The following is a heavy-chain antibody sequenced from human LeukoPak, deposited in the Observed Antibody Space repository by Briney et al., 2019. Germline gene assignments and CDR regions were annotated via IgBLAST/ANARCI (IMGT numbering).Heavy chain of an antibody. D-gene: IGHD6-13*01. V-gene: IGHV3-30*02. J-gene: IGHJ4*02. Sequence: GGSLRLSCAASGFTFSSYVMHWVRQAPGKGLEWVALIWFDGSIKYYADSVKGRFTISRDNSRNTLFLQMNSLRAEDTAVYYCARDPLSSSSFDLWGQGTLVTVSS. CDR3: ARDPLSSSSFDL. CDR1: GFTFSSYV. CDR2: IWFDGSIK.